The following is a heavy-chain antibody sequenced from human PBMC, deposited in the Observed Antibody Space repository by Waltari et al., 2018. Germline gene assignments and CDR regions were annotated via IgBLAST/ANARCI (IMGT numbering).Heavy chain of an antibody. CDR1: GASITSNSAA. CDR3: ARTGSGSYPFDY. CDR2: TYYRSKWYN. J-gene: IGHJ4*02. D-gene: IGHD3-10*01. Sequence: QVQLQQSGPGLVKPSQTLQPTCTISGASITSNSAAWNCIRQSPSRGLDWLGRTYYRSKWYNDYAVSVKSRITINPDTSKNQFSLQLNSVTPEDTAVYYCARTGSGSYPFDYWGQGTLVTVSS. V-gene: IGHV6-1*01.